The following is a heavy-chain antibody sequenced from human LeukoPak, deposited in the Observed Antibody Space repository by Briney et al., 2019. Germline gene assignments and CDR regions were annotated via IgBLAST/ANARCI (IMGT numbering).Heavy chain of an antibody. V-gene: IGHV3-66*01. CDR3: ARDLRSYFDY. J-gene: IGHJ4*02. CDR2: IYSGGST. CDR1: GFIFSGYA. Sequence: GGSLRLSCAASGFIFSGYAMNWVRQAPGKGLEWVSVIYSGGSTYYADSVKGRFTISRDNSKNTLYLQMNSLRAEDTAVYYCARDLRSYFDYWGQGTLVTVSS.